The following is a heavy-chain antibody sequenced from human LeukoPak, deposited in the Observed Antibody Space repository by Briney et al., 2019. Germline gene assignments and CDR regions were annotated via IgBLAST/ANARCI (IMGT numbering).Heavy chain of an antibody. CDR1: GGSFSGYY. Sequence: PSETLSLTFAVYGGSFSGYYWVWIRQPPGKGLEWIGEINHSGSTNYNPSLKSRVTISVDTSKNQFSLKLSSVTAADTAVYYFAIGLETHYYDSSGLIEYWGQGTLVTVSS. V-gene: IGHV4-34*01. CDR2: INHSGST. J-gene: IGHJ4*02. D-gene: IGHD3-22*01. CDR3: AIGLETHYYDSSGLIEY.